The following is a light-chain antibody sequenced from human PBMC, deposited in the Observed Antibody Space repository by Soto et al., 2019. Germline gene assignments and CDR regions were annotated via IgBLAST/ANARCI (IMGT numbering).Light chain of an antibody. CDR3: QQRSNWPTLT. Sequence: EIVLTQSPATLSLSPGERATLSCRASQSVSSYLAWYQQKPGPAPRLRIDDASNRATGIPARCSGSGSGTEVTLTTSSLEPEDLAGYDCQQRSNWPTLTCGGGTKGESK. J-gene: IGKJ4*01. V-gene: IGKV3-11*01. CDR2: DAS. CDR1: QSVSSY.